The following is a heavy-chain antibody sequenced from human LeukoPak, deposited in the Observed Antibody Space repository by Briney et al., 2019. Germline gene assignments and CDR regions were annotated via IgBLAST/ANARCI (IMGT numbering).Heavy chain of an antibody. J-gene: IGHJ1*01. CDR1: GFTFSTYW. Sequence: PGGSLRLSCTASGFTFSTYWMSWVRQAPGKGLEWVANIKQDGSEKYYVDSVKGRFTISRDNAQNSLSLQMNSLRDEDTAVYYCARDHSTSPWTEYFQHWGQGTLVTVSS. CDR3: ARDHSTSPWTEYFQH. V-gene: IGHV3-7*01. D-gene: IGHD2-2*01. CDR2: IKQDGSEK.